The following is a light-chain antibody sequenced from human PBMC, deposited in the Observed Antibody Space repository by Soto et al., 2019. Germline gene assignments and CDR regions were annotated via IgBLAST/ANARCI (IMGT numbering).Light chain of an antibody. V-gene: IGKV1-9*01. Sequence: DIQLTQSPSFLSASVGDRITIACRASQGISTYLAWYQQKPGKAPKLLIYAASTLESGVPSRFSGSGSGTEFTLTISILQPEDFATYYCQHLNSYPAITFGQGTRLEIK. CDR2: AAS. CDR1: QGISTY. CDR3: QHLNSYPAIT. J-gene: IGKJ5*01.